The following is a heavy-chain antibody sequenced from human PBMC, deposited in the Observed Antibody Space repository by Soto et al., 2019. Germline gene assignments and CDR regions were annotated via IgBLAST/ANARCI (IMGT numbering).Heavy chain of an antibody. CDR2: ISSSSSYI. CDR3: ARDPGMVGAQPFDY. J-gene: IGHJ4*02. CDR1: GFTFSSYS. D-gene: IGHD1-26*01. V-gene: IGHV3-21*01. Sequence: SGGSLRLSCAASGFTFSSYSMNWVRQAPGKGLEWVSSISSSSSYIYYADSVKGRFTISRDNAKNSLYLQMNSLRAEDTAVYYCARDPGMVGAQPFDYWGQGTLVTVSS.